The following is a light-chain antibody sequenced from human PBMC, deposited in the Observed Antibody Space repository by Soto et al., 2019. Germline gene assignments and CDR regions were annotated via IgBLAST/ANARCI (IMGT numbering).Light chain of an antibody. Sequence: DIQMTQSPSSLSASVGDRVTITCRASQSITNYLNWYQHEPGKAPKLLIYKASTLKSGVPSRFSGSGSGTEFTLTISSLQPDDFATYYCQHYNSYSEAFGQGTKVDIK. CDR2: KAS. CDR1: QSITNY. V-gene: IGKV1-5*03. J-gene: IGKJ1*01. CDR3: QHYNSYSEA.